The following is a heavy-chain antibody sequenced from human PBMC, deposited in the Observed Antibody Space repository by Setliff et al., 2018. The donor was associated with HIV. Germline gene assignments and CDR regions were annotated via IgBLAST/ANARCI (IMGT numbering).Heavy chain of an antibody. CDR2: IRSSSSTI. V-gene: IGHV3-48*01. J-gene: IGHJ6*03. D-gene: IGHD6-13*01. CDR1: GFTFSSYN. Sequence: LRLSCAASGFTFSSYNMNWVRQAPGKGLEWVSFIRSSSSTIYYADSVKGRFTISRDNAKNSLYLQMNSLRGEDTGVYYCARDGYSSSWYVDSYYMDVWGKGNTVTVS. CDR3: ARDGYSSSWYVDSYYMDV.